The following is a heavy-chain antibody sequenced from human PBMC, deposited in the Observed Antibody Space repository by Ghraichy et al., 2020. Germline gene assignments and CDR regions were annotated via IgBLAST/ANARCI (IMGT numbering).Heavy chain of an antibody. Sequence: SETLSLTCAVYGGSFSGYYWSWIRQPPGKGLEWIGEINHSGSTNYNPSLKSRVTISVDTSKNQFSLKLSSVTAADTAVYYCARDRTIYDFWSGANLDAFDIWGQGTMVTVSS. D-gene: IGHD3-3*01. J-gene: IGHJ3*02. CDR2: INHSGST. V-gene: IGHV4-34*01. CDR1: GGSFSGYY. CDR3: ARDRTIYDFWSGANLDAFDI.